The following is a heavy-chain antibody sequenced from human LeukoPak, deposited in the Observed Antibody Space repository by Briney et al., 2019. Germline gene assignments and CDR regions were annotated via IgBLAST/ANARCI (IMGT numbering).Heavy chain of an antibody. CDR2: INGDGSTT. J-gene: IGHJ4*02. D-gene: IGHD1-26*01. Sequence: GGSLRLSCAASGFTFSNYWMHWVRQAPGKGLVWVSRINGDGSTTNYADSVKGRFTISRDNSKNTLYLQMNSLRAEDTAVYYCAPDIVGARWGQGTLVTVSS. CDR1: GFTFSNYW. CDR3: APDIVGAR. V-gene: IGHV3-74*01.